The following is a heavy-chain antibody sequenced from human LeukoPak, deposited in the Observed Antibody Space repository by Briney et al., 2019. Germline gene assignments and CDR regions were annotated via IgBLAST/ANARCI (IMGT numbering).Heavy chain of an antibody. D-gene: IGHD3-16*01. V-gene: IGHV1-18*01. Sequence: GASVKVSSTASGYTFTSYGISWVRQAPGQGRERMGWISAYNGNTDYTQSLQGRVTMTIDTSTSTVYMELRSLRSDDTAVYYCARDVGRSYDLDYWGQGTLVTVSS. CDR2: ISAYNGNT. J-gene: IGHJ4*02. CDR1: GYTFTSYG. CDR3: ARDVGRSYDLDY.